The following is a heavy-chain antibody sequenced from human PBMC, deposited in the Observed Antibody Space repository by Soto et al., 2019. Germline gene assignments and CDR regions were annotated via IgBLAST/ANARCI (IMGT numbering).Heavy chain of an antibody. CDR2: ISAYNGNT. V-gene: IGHV1-18*01. Sequence: ASVKVSCKASAYTFTIDLSSWGRHAPGQGLEWMGWISAYNGNTNYAQKLQGRVTMTTDTSTSTAYMELRSLRSDDTAVYYCARDRPHFGYYGMDVWGQGTTVTVSS. CDR3: ARDRPHFGYYGMDV. D-gene: IGHD3-10*01. J-gene: IGHJ6*02. CDR1: AYTFTIDL.